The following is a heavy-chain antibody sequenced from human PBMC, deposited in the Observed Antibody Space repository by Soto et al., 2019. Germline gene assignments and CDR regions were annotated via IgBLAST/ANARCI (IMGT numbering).Heavy chain of an antibody. CDR2: IDGTGTYI. J-gene: IGHJ5*01. D-gene: IGHD1-1*01. V-gene: IGHV3-23*01. Sequence: EVQLLESGGGLVQPGGSLRLSCTASGFTFSSYPMTWVRQAPGKGLEWVSAIDGTGTYIYYINSVKGRFTISRDNSKNTLYLQMNSLRAEDTAVYYCARNMAKPTYDSWGQGTLVTVPP. CDR1: GFTFSSYP. CDR3: ARNMAKPTYDS.